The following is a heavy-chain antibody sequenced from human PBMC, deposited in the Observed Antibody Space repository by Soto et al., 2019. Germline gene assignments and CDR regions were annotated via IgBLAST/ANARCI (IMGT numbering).Heavy chain of an antibody. V-gene: IGHV4-59*08. CDR1: GASISNYY. D-gene: IGHD3-10*01. CDR3: VRQGFGAVHGLVDA. J-gene: IGHJ6*02. CDR2: VNDGLGA. Sequence: QVHLQQSGPGLVKPSETLSLSCTISGASISNYYWSWIRQVPGKGMEWIGYVNDGLGAAYTPSLQSRVAVSLDTSRSLLSLKLTSVNATDTASYYCVRQGFGAVHGLVDAWGQGTTVTVSS.